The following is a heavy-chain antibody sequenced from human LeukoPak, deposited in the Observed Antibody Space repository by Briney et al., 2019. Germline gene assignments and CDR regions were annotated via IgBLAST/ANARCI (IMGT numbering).Heavy chain of an antibody. CDR1: GFTFSSYD. V-gene: IGHV3-13*01. CDR3: ATSSGRRGDAFDI. D-gene: IGHD3-22*01. J-gene: IGHJ3*02. CDR2: SGTAGDK. Sequence: GGSLRLSCAASGFTFSSYDMHWVRQATGKGLEWVSASGTAGDKYYPGSVKARLPISRENAKNALKLQMKGLRAGETAVYYCATSSGRRGDAFDIWGQGTMITVSS.